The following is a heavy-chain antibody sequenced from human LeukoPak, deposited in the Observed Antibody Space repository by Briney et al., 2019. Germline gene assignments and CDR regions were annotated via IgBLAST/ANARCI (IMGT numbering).Heavy chain of an antibody. J-gene: IGHJ4*02. CDR1: GYTFTSYY. CDR2: INPSGGST. Sequence: ASVTVSCKASGYTFTSYYMHWVRQAPGQGLEWMGVINPSGGSTSFAQKFQGRVTMTRDMSTSTVYMELSSLRSEDTAVYYCARATGSTSWDSFGYWGQGTLVTVSS. CDR3: ARATGSTSWDSFGY. V-gene: IGHV1-46*01. D-gene: IGHD2-2*01.